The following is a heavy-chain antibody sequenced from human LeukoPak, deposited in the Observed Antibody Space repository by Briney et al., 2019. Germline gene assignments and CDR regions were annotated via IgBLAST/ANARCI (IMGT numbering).Heavy chain of an antibody. J-gene: IGHJ4*02. CDR1: GFTFDEYA. CDR2: ISWNSGNI. CDR3: VKDISGYPTYYFDY. V-gene: IGHV3-9*01. Sequence: GGSLRLSCAASGFTFDEYAVHWVRQTPGKGLEWVSGISWNSGNIDYADSVEGRFTISRDNAKNLLYLEMNSLRPDDSALYYCVKDISGYPTYYFDYWGQGTLVTVSS. D-gene: IGHD3-22*01.